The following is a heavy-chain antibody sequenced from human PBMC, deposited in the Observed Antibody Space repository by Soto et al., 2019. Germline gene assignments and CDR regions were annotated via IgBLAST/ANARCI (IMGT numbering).Heavy chain of an antibody. CDR1: GDTISTGGYS. D-gene: IGHD1-7*01. J-gene: IGHJ4*02. CDR2: TYHSGNP. Sequence: SETLSLTSDVAGDTISTGGYSWAGIQKPPGKALEWIGHTYHSGNPYYNPSLKSRVIISVDRSKNQFSLKLSSVTAADTAVYYCAKNWNLGSLVHWGQGTLVTSPQ. CDR3: AKNWNLGSLVH. V-gene: IGHV4-30-2*01.